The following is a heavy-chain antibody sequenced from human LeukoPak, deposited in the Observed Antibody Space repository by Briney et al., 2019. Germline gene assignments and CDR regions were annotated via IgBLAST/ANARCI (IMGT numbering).Heavy chain of an antibody. J-gene: IGHJ4*02. CDR3: ARYDFWSGYYRY. Sequence: LETLSLTCAVYGGSFSGYYWSWIRQPPGKGLEWIGEINHSGSTNYNPSLKSRVTISVDTSKNQFSLKLSSVTAADTAVYYCARYDFWSGYYRYWGQGTLVTVSS. D-gene: IGHD3-3*01. V-gene: IGHV4-34*01. CDR2: INHSGST. CDR1: GGSFSGYY.